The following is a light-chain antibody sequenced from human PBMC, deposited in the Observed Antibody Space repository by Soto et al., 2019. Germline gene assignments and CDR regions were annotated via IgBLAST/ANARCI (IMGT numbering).Light chain of an antibody. Sequence: QSVLTQPPSVSGAPGQRVTISCTGSSSNIGAGYDVHWYQQLPGTAPKLLIYGNSNRPSGVSDRFSGSKSGTSASLAITGLQAEDESDYYFQSYDSSLSGRVVFGGGTKLTVL. V-gene: IGLV1-40*01. J-gene: IGLJ2*01. CDR3: QSYDSSLSGRVV. CDR1: SSNIGAGYD. CDR2: GNS.